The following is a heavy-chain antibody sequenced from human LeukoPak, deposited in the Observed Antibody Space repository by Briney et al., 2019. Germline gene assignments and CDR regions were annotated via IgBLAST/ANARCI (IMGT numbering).Heavy chain of an antibody. Sequence: PGGSLRLSCAASGFTFSSYSMNWVRQAPGKGLEWVSAISGSGGSTYYADSVKGRFTISRDNSKNTLYLQMNSLRAEDTAVYYCAKWRGYDILTGYEGEWDYWGQGTLVTVSS. J-gene: IGHJ4*02. CDR1: GFTFSSYS. CDR3: AKWRGYDILTGYEGEWDY. V-gene: IGHV3-23*01. D-gene: IGHD3-9*01. CDR2: ISGSGGST.